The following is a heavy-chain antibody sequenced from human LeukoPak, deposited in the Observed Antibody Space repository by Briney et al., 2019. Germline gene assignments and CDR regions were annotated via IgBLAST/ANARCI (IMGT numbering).Heavy chain of an antibody. Sequence: SETLSLTCTVSGGSVSSGSHYYNWIRQHPGKGLEWIGYTYHTGITSYNPSLRSRVTISVDTSKNQFSLKLNSVTAADTAVYYCARHYGPWGQGTLVTVSS. J-gene: IGHJ5*02. D-gene: IGHD3-10*01. CDR1: GGSVSSGSHY. CDR3: ARHYGP. V-gene: IGHV4-39*01. CDR2: TYHTGIT.